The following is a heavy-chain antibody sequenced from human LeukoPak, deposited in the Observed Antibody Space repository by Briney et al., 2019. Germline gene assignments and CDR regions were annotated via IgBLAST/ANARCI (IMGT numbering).Heavy chain of an antibody. CDR2: IKQDGSDK. D-gene: IGHD3-10*01. CDR3: ARERRGGDAFDM. Sequence: GGSLRLSCAASGFTLSSNWMSWVRQAPGKGLECVANIKQDGSDKYYVGSVKGRFTISRDNAKNSLYLQMNSLRAEDTAVYFCARERRGGDAFDMWGQGTVVTVSS. J-gene: IGHJ3*02. V-gene: IGHV3-7*01. CDR1: GFTLSSNW.